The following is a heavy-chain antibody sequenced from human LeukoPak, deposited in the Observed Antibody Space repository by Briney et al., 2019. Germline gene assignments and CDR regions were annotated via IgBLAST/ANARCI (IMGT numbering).Heavy chain of an antibody. D-gene: IGHD2-21*02. J-gene: IGHJ4*02. CDR2: MYTGGGR. Sequence: GGSLRLSCAASGFSVSNYYMSWVRQPPGKGLEWVSVMYTGGGRYYGDSAKGRFTISRDNSKNTVFLQMNSLRVEDTALYYCTRGQSYCGADCYSDWGQGTLVTVSS. CDR3: TRGQSYCGADCYSD. V-gene: IGHV3-66*01. CDR1: GFSVSNYY.